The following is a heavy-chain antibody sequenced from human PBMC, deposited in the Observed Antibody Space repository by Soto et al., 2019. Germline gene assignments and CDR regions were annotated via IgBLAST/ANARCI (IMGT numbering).Heavy chain of an antibody. CDR1: GFTFSNYI. J-gene: IGHJ4*02. CDR2: ILHDGNNK. Sequence: GGSMRLSCAASGFTFSNYIMHWVRQAPGKGLEWVAMILHDGNNKYYADSVKGRFTISRDNSKNTLYLQMNSLRTEDTAIYYCARDDEDGSYCDLGYWGQGTLVTVSS. CDR3: ARDDEDGSYCDLGY. D-gene: IGHD3-10*01. V-gene: IGHV3-30-3*01.